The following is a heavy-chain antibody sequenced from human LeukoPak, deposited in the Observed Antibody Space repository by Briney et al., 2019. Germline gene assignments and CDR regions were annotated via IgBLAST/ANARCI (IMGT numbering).Heavy chain of an antibody. V-gene: IGHV4-4*02. D-gene: IGHD1-1*01. J-gene: IGHJ5*02. Sequence: PSETLSLTCAVSGGSISSSNWWSWVRQPPGKGLEWIGEIYHSGSTNYNPSLKIRVTISVDKSKNQFSLKLSSVTAADTAVYYCARAVQLERRWWFDPWGQGTLVTVSS. CDR2: IYHSGST. CDR1: GGSISSSNW. CDR3: ARAVQLERRWWFDP.